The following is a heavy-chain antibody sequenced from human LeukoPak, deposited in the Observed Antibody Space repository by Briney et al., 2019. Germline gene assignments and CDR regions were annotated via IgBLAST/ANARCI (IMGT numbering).Heavy chain of an antibody. V-gene: IGHV3-23*01. J-gene: IGHJ4*02. CDR2: ISGSGDST. CDR1: GFTFSSYA. CDR3: AKSSSSPRLFDY. Sequence: GGSLRLSCAASGFTFSSYAMSWVRQAPGKGLDWVSAISGSGDSTYYADSVKGRFTISRDNSKNSLYLQMNSLRAEDTAVYYCAKSSSSPRLFDYWGQGTLVTVSS. D-gene: IGHD6-6*01.